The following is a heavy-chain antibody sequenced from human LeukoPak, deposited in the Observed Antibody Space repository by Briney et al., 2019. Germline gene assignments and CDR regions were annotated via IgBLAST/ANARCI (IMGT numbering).Heavy chain of an antibody. CDR3: ARGLRRWLRDPFDY. J-gene: IGHJ4*02. Sequence: SETLSLTCAVYGGSFSGYYWRWIRQPPAKGLEWIGEINHSGSTNYNPSLKSRVTISVDTPKNQFPLKLSSVTAADTAVYYCARGLRRWLRDPFDYWGQGTLVTVSS. CDR1: GGSFSGYY. V-gene: IGHV4-34*01. CDR2: INHSGST. D-gene: IGHD5-12*01.